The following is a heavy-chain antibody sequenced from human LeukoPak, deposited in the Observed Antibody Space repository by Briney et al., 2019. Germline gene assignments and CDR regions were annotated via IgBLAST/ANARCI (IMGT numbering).Heavy chain of an antibody. J-gene: IGHJ4*02. Sequence: TGGSLRLSCAASGFTFSSYAMSWVRQAPGKGLEWVSAISGSGGSTYYADSVKGRFTIPRDNSKNTVYLQMNSLRAEDTAVYYCAKGGRSGSYLNWGQGTLVTVSS. D-gene: IGHD1-26*01. V-gene: IGHV3-23*01. CDR2: ISGSGGST. CDR3: AKGGRSGSYLN. CDR1: GFTFSSYA.